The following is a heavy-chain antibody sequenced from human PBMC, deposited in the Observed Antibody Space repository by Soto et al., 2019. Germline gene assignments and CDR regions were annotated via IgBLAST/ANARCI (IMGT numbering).Heavy chain of an antibody. CDR1: GYTFTSYA. CDR3: ARGGLTLMDV. J-gene: IGHJ6*02. D-gene: IGHD3-16*01. V-gene: IGHV1-3*01. CDR2: INAGNGNT. Sequence: ASVKVSCKASGYTFTSYAMHWVRQAPGQRLEWMGWINAGNGNTKYSQKFQSRVTITRDTSASTDYMELSTLRSEDTAVYYCARGGLTLMDVWGQGTRGTVSS.